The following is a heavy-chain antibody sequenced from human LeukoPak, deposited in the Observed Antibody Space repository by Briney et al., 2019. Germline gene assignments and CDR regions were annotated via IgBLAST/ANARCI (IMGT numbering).Heavy chain of an antibody. J-gene: IGHJ4*02. D-gene: IGHD3-10*01. CDR2: TSYDGTKK. V-gene: IGHV3-30*03. CDR1: GFTFSRYG. CDR3: ARVGYYASGPFSYFDY. Sequence: GRSLRLSCAASGFTFSRYGMHWVRQAPGKGLEWVAVTSYDGTKKDYADHVKGQFTISRDNSQNTLYLQMNSLRAEDTAVYYCARVGYYASGPFSYFDYWGQGTLVTVSS.